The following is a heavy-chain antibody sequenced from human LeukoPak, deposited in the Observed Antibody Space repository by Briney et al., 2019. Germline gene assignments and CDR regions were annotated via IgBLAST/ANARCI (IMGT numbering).Heavy chain of an antibody. CDR2: ISYDGSNK. J-gene: IGHJ5*02. Sequence: PGGSLTLSCAASGFTFSSYAMHWVRQAPGKGLEWVAVISYDGSNKYYADSVKGRFTISRDNSKNTLYLQMNSLRAEDTAVYYCARSLVVGATYPYHWGQGTLVTVSS. V-gene: IGHV3-30*04. CDR1: GFTFSSYA. CDR3: ARSLVVGATYPYH. D-gene: IGHD1-26*01.